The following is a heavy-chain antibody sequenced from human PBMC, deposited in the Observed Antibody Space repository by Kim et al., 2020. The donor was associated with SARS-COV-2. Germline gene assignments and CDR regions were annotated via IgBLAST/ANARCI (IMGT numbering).Heavy chain of an antibody. CDR3: ARAPPDIYCSGGSCYSKAGYYFDY. CDR2: IYYSGST. V-gene: IGHV4-59*01. D-gene: IGHD2-15*01. CDR1: GGSISSYY. J-gene: IGHJ4*02. Sequence: SETLSLTCTVSGGSISSYYWSCIRQPPGKGLEWIGYIYYSGSTNYNPSLKSRVTISVDTSKNQFSLKLSSVTAADTAVYYCARAPPDIYCSGGSCYSKAGYYFDYWGQGTLVTVSS.